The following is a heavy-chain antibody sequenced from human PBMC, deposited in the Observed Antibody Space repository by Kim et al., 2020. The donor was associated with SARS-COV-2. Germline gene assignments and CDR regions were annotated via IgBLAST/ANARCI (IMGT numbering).Heavy chain of an antibody. D-gene: IGHD3-10*01. V-gene: IGHV4-4*02. CDR3: ASFIKDGMDV. Sequence: TNYNPSLKSRVTISVDKSKNQFSLKLSSVTAADTAVYYCASFIKDGMDVWGQGTTVTVSS. J-gene: IGHJ6*02. CDR2: T.